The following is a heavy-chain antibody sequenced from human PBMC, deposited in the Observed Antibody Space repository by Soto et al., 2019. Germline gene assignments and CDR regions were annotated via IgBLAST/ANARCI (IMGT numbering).Heavy chain of an antibody. CDR3: ARGLRGYFDWLPPDY. J-gene: IGHJ4*02. D-gene: IGHD3-9*01. CDR2: IIPIFGTA. V-gene: IGHV1-69*06. CDR1: GGTFSSYA. Sequence: SVKVSCKASGGTFSSYAISWVRQAPGQGLEWMGGIIPIFGTANYAQKFQGRVTITADKSTSTAYMELSSLRSEDTAVYYCARGLRGYFDWLPPDYWGQGTLVTVSS.